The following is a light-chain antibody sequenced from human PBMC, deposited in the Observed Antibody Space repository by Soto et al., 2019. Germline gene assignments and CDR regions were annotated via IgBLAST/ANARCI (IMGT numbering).Light chain of an antibody. CDR3: QQYISFPFS. J-gene: IGKJ3*01. Sequence: DIQMTQSPSSLSASVGDRVTITCRATAYVSSEVAWYQQRPGKAPKSLIYAASTLQRGVPARFNGSRSGTTVTLTISSLQPEDFSTYYCQQYISFPFSFGPGTTVDIK. V-gene: IGKV1D-16*01. CDR1: AYVSSE. CDR2: AAS.